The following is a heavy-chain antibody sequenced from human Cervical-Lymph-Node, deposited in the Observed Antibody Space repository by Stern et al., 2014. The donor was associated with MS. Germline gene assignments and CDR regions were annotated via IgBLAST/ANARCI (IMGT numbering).Heavy chain of an antibody. CDR2: IYPGDFDT. CDR3: ARSRCSDWNNGY. J-gene: IGHJ4*02. Sequence: EVQLVESGAEVKKPGESLKISCKGSGYQFASYWIVWVRQLPGKGLQWMGSIYPGDFDTRYSPSFQGQVTISADKSISTAYLQWSSLRASDTAMYYCARSRCSDWNNGYWGQGTLVTVSS. V-gene: IGHV5-51*01. CDR1: GYQFASYW. D-gene: IGHD1/OR15-1a*01.